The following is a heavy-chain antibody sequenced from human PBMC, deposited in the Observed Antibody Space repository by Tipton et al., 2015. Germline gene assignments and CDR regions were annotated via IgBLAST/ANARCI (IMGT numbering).Heavy chain of an antibody. Sequence: SLRLSCATSGFTFSTYTMGWVRLAPGKGLEWVAIIGYDGNNKFYVDSVKGRFTISRDDSKNTLYLQMHSLRAEDTALYHCARDSQWWGGVGMDVWGQGTTVIVSS. J-gene: IGHJ6*02. CDR2: IGYDGNNK. D-gene: IGHD2-15*01. V-gene: IGHV3-33*08. CDR3: ARDSQWWGGVGMDV. CDR1: GFTFSTYT.